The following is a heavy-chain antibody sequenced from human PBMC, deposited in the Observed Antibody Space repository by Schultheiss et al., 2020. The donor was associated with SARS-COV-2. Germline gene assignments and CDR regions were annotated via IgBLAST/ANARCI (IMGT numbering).Heavy chain of an antibody. CDR2: IWYDGSNK. CDR1: GFTFSSYG. Sequence: GGSLRLSCAASGFTFSSYGMHWVRQAPGKGLEWVAVIWYDGSNKYYADSVKGRFTISRDNSKNTVYLQMNSLRAEDTAVYYCARSWSGYNYYYYYGMDVWGQGTTVTVSS. D-gene: IGHD3-3*01. CDR3: ARSWSGYNYYYYYGMDV. V-gene: IGHV3-33*08. J-gene: IGHJ6*02.